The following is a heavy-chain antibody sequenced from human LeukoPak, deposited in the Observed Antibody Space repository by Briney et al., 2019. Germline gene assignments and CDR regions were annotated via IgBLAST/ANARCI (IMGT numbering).Heavy chain of an antibody. D-gene: IGHD6-13*01. J-gene: IGHJ4*02. CDR1: GFTFSSYD. V-gene: IGHV3-30*02. CDR2: IRYDGSYT. Sequence: GSLRLSCEASGFTFSSYDMHWVRQAPGKGLEWVAFIRYDGSYTYYADSVKGRFTISRDNSENTLYLQMNSLRAEDTAVYYCAGAERGDEQQLVLFDYWGQGTLVTVSS. CDR3: AGAERGDEQQLVLFDY.